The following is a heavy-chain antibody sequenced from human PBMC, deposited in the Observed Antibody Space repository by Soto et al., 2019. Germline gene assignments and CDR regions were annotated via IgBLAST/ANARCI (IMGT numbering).Heavy chain of an antibody. V-gene: IGHV3-30*18. CDR2: ITYDGSNK. D-gene: IGHD3-10*01. CDR1: GFTFSSYG. CDR3: AKDWRESLPGDAFDI. J-gene: IGHJ3*02. Sequence: QVQLVESGGGVVQPGRSLRLSCAASGFTFSSYGMHWVRQAPGKGLEWVGVITYDGSNKFYADSVKGRFTISRENSKNTRYLQMNSLRAEDAAVYYCAKDWRESLPGDAFDIWGQGTIVTVSS.